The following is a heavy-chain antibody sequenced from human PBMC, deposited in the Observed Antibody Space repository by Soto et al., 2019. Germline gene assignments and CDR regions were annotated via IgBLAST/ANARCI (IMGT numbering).Heavy chain of an antibody. D-gene: IGHD5-18*01. J-gene: IGHJ6*02. CDR1: GGIFTNNA. Sequence: QVQVVQSGAEVKKPGSSVKVSCKVSGGIFTNNAISWVRQAPGQGLEWLGGVIPLFDTAYYAPIFRGRLRISADGATNTAYMELSGLTSADTAVYFCATGGHNDGYNFYHGMDVWGQGTTVTVS. V-gene: IGHV1-69*01. CDR2: VIPLFDTA. CDR3: ATGGHNDGYNFYHGMDV.